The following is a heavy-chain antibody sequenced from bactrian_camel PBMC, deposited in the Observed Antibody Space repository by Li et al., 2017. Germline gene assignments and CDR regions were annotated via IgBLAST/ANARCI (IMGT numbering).Heavy chain of an antibody. CDR2: ISTDDGTT. CDR3: AAAVGSRCGGAWFYPQAYRI. D-gene: IGHD3*01. Sequence: VESGGSLRLSCVVSGSTYNTRCMAWFREVPGNVREGVAGISTDDGTTYYSDSVEGRFTISRDNAKNTVYLEMRSLKPEDSAMYSCAAAVGSRCGGAWFYPQAYRIWGQGTQVTVS. CDR1: GSTYNTRC. V-gene: IGHV3S1*01. J-gene: IGHJ4*01.